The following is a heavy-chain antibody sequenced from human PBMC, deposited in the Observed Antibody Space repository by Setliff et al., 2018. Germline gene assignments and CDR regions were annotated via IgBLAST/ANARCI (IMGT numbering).Heavy chain of an antibody. CDR1: GYTFTGYY. Sequence: ASVKVSCKASGYTFTGYYMHWVRQAPGQGLEWMGWINPNSGSTSYAQKFQGRVTMTRDTSTSTVYMELSSLRSEDTAVYYCARRMWELRSDAFDIWGQGTMVTVSS. CDR2: INPNSGST. J-gene: IGHJ3*02. CDR3: ARRMWELRSDAFDI. D-gene: IGHD1-26*01. V-gene: IGHV1-46*01.